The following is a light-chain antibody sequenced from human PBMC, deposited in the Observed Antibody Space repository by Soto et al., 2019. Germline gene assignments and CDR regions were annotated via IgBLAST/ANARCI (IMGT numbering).Light chain of an antibody. V-gene: IGKV1-12*01. CDR2: AAS. Sequence: DIKMTKPPPSVSASVGDRLTITSRACQGISSWLAWYQKKLGKAPNLLIYAASSLQSGVPSRFRGSESGTDFTLTISSLQPEDGEMYFCQQSNSFPITCGQGTRLEIK. J-gene: IGKJ5*01. CDR1: QGISSW. CDR3: QQSNSFPIT.